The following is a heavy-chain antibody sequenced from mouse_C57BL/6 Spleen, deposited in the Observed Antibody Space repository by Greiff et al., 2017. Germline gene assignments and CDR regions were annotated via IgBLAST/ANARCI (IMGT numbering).Heavy chain of an antibody. V-gene: IGHV1-59*01. D-gene: IGHD1-1*01. J-gene: IGHJ2*01. CDR2: IDPSDSYT. Sequence: VQLQQPGAELVRPGTSVKLSCKASGYTFTSYWMHWVKQRPGQGLEWIGVIDPSDSYTNYNQKFKGKATLTVDTSSSTAYMQLSSLTSEDSAVYYCARYTVVAPHFDYWGQGTTLTVSS. CDR1: GYTFTSYW. CDR3: ARYTVVAPHFDY.